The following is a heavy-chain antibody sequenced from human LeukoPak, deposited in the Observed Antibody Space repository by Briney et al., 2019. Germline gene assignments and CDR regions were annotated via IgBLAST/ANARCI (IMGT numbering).Heavy chain of an antibody. V-gene: IGHV4-4*07. Sequence: PSETLSLTCTVSGGSISSYYWSWIRQPAGKGLEWIGRIYTSGSTSYNPSLKSRVTMSVDTSKNQFSLKLSSVTAADTAVYYCARVGPHCSSTGCYEEWIDYWGQGTLVTVSS. J-gene: IGHJ4*02. CDR1: GGSISSYY. CDR3: ARVGPHCSSTGCYEEWIDY. D-gene: IGHD2-2*01. CDR2: IYTSGST.